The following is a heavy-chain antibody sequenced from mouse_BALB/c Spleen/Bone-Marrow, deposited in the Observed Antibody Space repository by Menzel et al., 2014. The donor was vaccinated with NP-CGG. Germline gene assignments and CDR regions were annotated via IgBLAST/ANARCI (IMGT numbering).Heavy chain of an antibody. V-gene: IGHV1-80*01. CDR2: IYPGDGDT. CDR1: GYAFSSYW. Sequence: QVQLQQSGAELVRPGSSMKISCKASGYAFSSYWMNWVKQRPGQGLEWIGQIYPGDGDTNYNGKFKGKATLTADKSSSTAYMQLSSLTSEDSAVYFCARRVYGNYWYFDVWGAGTTVTVSS. J-gene: IGHJ1*01. CDR3: ARRVYGNYWYFDV. D-gene: IGHD2-1*01.